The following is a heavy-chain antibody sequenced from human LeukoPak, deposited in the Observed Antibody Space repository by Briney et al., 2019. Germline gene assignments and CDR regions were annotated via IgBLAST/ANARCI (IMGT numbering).Heavy chain of an antibody. J-gene: IGHJ4*02. CDR2: INSDGSWT. CDR3: VSFYETY. CDR1: GNYW. D-gene: IGHD2/OR15-2a*01. Sequence: GGSLRLSCAASGNYWMHWVHQVPGKGLVWVSHINSDGSWTSYADSVEGRFTISKDNAKNTVYLQMNSLRAEDTAVYYCVSFYETYWGRGTLVTVSS. V-gene: IGHV3-74*01.